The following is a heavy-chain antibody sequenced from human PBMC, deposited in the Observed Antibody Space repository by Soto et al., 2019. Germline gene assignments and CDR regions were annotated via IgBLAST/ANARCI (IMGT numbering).Heavy chain of an antibody. CDR3: VRGGYCSSTSCYGDAFDI. CDR2: ISYDGSNK. V-gene: IGHV3-30-3*01. Sequence: GGSLRLSCAASGFTFSSYAMHWVRQAPGKGLEWVAVISYDGSNKYYADSVKGRFTISRDNSKNTLYLQMNSLRAEDTAVYYCVRGGYCSSTSCYGDAFDIWGQGTMVTVSS. D-gene: IGHD2-2*01. CDR1: GFTFSSYA. J-gene: IGHJ3*02.